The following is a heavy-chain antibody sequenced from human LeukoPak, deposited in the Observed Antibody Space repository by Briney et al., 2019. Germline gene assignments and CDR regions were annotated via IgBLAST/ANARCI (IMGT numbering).Heavy chain of an antibody. CDR2: ISSDGSEG. CDR3: ARSSYSSSSSV. Sequence: GGSLRLSCAVSGFTFSGFWMSWSRQAPGKGLEWVASISSDGSEGYYADVVKGRFTISRDNAKNSLYLQINSLRAEDTAVYYCARSSYSSSSSVWGQGTMVTVSS. J-gene: IGHJ3*01. CDR1: GFTFSGFW. D-gene: IGHD6-6*01. V-gene: IGHV3-7*03.